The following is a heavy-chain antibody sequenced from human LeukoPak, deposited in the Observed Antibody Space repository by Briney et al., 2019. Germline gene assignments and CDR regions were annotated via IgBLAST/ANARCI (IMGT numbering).Heavy chain of an antibody. D-gene: IGHD3-9*01. V-gene: IGHV1-18*01. Sequence: ASVKVSCKASGYTFSSYGISWVRQAPGQGLEWMGWISADNGNTNYVQKFQGRVTMTTDTSTSTVYMELSSLGSEDTAVYYCARDRGVLRYFDWLFEFDYWGQGTLVTVSS. J-gene: IGHJ4*02. CDR3: ARDRGVLRYFDWLFEFDY. CDR1: GYTFSSYG. CDR2: ISADNGNT.